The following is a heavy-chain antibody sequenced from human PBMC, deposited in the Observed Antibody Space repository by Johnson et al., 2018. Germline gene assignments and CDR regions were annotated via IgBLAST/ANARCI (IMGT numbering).Heavy chain of an antibody. CDR1: GFTFSTYA. J-gene: IGHJ3*02. CDR3: AKEVRYGWGALDI. CDR2: ISGSGDGT. D-gene: IGHD3-10*01. Sequence: VQLVESGGSLVQPGGSLRVSCAASGFTFSTYAMNWVRQTPGKGLEWVSAISGSGDGTYYADSVKGRFTISRDNSKNTLYLQMNSLTAEDTAVYYCAKEVRYGWGALDIWGHGTMVTVSS. V-gene: IGHV3-23*04.